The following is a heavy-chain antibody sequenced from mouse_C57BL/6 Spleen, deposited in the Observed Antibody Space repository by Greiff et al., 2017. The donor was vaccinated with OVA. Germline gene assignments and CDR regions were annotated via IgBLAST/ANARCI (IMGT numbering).Heavy chain of an antibody. CDR1: GYSFTGYY. Sequence: VQLKESGPELVKPGASVKISCKASGYSFTGYYMNWVKQSPEKSLEWIGEINPSTGGTTYNQKFKAKATLTVDKSSSTAYMQLKSLTSEDSAVYYCARRGDYGYPSWFAYWGQGTLVTVSA. V-gene: IGHV1-42*01. CDR3: ARRGDYGYPSWFAY. CDR2: INPSTGGT. J-gene: IGHJ3*01. D-gene: IGHD2-2*01.